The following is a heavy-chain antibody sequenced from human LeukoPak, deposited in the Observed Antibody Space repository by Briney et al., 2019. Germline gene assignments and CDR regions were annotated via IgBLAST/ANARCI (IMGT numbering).Heavy chain of an antibody. CDR1: GYTFTSYG. J-gene: IGHJ4*02. D-gene: IGHD2-2*01. Sequence: ASVKVSCKASGYTFTSYGISWVRQAPGQGLEWMGWISAYNGNTNYAQKLQGRVTMTTDTSTSTAYMELRSLRSDDTAAYYCARDQIVGCSSTSREVNDLDYWGQGTLVTVSS. V-gene: IGHV1-18*04. CDR2: ISAYNGNT. CDR3: ARDQIVGCSSTSREVNDLDY.